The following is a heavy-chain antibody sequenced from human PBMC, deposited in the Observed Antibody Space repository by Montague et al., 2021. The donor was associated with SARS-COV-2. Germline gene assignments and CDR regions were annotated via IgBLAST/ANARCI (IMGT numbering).Heavy chain of an antibody. J-gene: IGHJ2*01. Sequence: PALVKPTQTLTLTCTFSGFSVSTSGLCVSWIRQPPGKALEWLALIDWDDDTYYSTSLKTRLTISKDTSKNQVVLTMTDMDPVDTGTYYCARIPGSSRDGGPDGYFDLWGRGTLVTVSS. CDR1: GFSVSTSGLC. CDR2: IDWDDDT. V-gene: IGHV2-70*01. CDR3: ARIPGSSRDGGPDGYFDL. D-gene: IGHD1-14*01.